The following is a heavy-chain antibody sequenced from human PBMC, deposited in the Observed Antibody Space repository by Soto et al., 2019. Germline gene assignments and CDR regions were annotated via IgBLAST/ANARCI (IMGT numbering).Heavy chain of an antibody. Sequence: GESLKISCKGSGYSFTSYWIGWVRQMPGKGLEWMGIIYPGDSDTRYSPAFQGQAPISADKSISTAYLQWSSLKASDTAMYYCTRHVDQLRYFDWLSRAHYYYYYMDVWGKGTTVTVSS. D-gene: IGHD3-9*01. J-gene: IGHJ6*03. CDR1: GYSFTSYW. V-gene: IGHV5-51*01. CDR2: IYPGDSDT. CDR3: TRHVDQLRYFDWLSRAHYYYYYMDV.